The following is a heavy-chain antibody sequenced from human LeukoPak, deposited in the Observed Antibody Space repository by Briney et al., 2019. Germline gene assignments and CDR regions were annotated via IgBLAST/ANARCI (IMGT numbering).Heavy chain of an antibody. Sequence: GGSLTLSCAASRFTFSSYGMHWVRKAPGKGLEWGAYIQYDGSNEQYADSVTGRFSISRDSSTNILYLQMTSLRAEDTAVYYCAKDRCSNGVGCYYYYMDIWGKGATVTMSS. CDR2: IQYDGSNE. J-gene: IGHJ6*03. CDR3: AKDRCSNGVGCYYYYMDI. V-gene: IGHV3-30*02. CDR1: RFTFSSYG. D-gene: IGHD2-8*01.